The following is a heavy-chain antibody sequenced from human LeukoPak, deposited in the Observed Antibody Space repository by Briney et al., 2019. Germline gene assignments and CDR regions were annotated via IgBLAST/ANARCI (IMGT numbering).Heavy chain of an antibody. CDR1: GYIFTDYY. CDR3: ARDPPGTTAFDL. CDR2: INPKSDGT. J-gene: IGHJ3*01. D-gene: IGHD1-1*01. V-gene: IGHV1-2*02. Sequence: ASVKVSCKASGYIFTDYYLHWVRQAPGQGLEWMGWINPKSDGTKYAQNFRGRVTMTWDTSISTAYMEVSSLTSDDTAMFYCARDPPGTTAFDLWGQGTMVTVSS.